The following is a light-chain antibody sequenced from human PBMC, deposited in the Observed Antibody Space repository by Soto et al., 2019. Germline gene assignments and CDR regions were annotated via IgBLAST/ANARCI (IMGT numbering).Light chain of an antibody. CDR1: SSNTGAGYD. CDR2: GHS. Sequence: QSVLTQPPSVSGAPGQRVTISCTGSSSNTGAGYDGHWYQQLPGTAPKPLTTGHSYRPAWVPHRFSGSNTGTSASPAIPRLKAEDEADYYCQSYDSTMRGYVFGTGTKVTVL. CDR3: QSYDSTMRGYV. J-gene: IGLJ1*01. V-gene: IGLV1-40*01.